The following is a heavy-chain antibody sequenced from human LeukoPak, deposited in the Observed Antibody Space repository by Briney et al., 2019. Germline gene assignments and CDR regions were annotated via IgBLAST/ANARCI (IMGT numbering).Heavy chain of an antibody. Sequence: QPGGSLRLSCAASGFTISSYGMHWVRQAPGNGLEWVAFIRYDGSNKYYADSVKGRFTISRDNSKNTLYLQMNSLRAEDTAVYYCAKPVARTSYGYSGTDYWGQGTLVTVSS. CDR3: AKPVARTSYGYSGTDY. CDR1: GFTISSYG. J-gene: IGHJ4*02. CDR2: IRYDGSNK. V-gene: IGHV3-30*02. D-gene: IGHD5-18*01.